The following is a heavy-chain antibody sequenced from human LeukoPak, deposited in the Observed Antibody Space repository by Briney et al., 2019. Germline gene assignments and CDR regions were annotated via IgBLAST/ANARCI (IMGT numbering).Heavy chain of an antibody. CDR1: GFNFNYAW. CDR2: IKSQRDGGAT. D-gene: IGHD4-23*01. J-gene: IGHJ4*02. Sequence: AGSLRLSCAGSGFNFNYAWMTWLRQAPGKGLEWVGRIKSQRDGGATDYAAPVKSRFSLSRDDSRNTVFLQMTSLKTDDTGVYYCTTMVGSPTYWGQGALVAVSS. CDR3: TTMVGSPTY. V-gene: IGHV3-15*01.